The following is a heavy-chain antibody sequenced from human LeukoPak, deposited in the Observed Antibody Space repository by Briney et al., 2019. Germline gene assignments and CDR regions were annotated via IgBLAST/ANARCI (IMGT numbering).Heavy chain of an antibody. CDR1: GGSFSGYY. CDR2: INHSGGT. Sequence: PSETLSLTCAVYGGSFSGYYWSWIRQPPGKGLEWIGEINHSGGTNYNPSLKSRITISVDTSKNQFSLKLSSVTAADTAVYYCASGIAARSYYYMDVWGKGTTVTVSS. CDR3: ASGIAARSYYYMDV. V-gene: IGHV4-34*01. J-gene: IGHJ6*03. D-gene: IGHD6-13*01.